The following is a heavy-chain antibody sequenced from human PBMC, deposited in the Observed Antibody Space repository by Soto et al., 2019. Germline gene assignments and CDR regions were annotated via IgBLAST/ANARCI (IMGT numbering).Heavy chain of an antibody. D-gene: IGHD3-16*02. CDR3: ARPPGYIRAGQYFDL. CDR2: ISPKSGAT. J-gene: IGHJ4*02. CDR1: GYTFINYY. V-gene: IGHV1-2*02. Sequence: ASVKVSCKASGYTFINYYMHWVRQAPGQGFAWRGRISPKSGATNYAQKFQGRVSMTWDTSLKTAYMELGSLMSEDTHVYYCARPPGYIRAGQYFDLWGEAALATVSS.